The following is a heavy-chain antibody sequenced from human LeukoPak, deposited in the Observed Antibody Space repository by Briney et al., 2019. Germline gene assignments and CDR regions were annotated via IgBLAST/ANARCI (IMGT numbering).Heavy chain of an antibody. Sequence: GGSLRLSCAASGFTFSNYAMHWVRQAPGKGLEWVPVISYDGSNKYYADSVKGRFTISRDNSKNTLYLQMNSLRAEDTAGYYCASEKYYFDYWGQGTLVTVSS. CDR3: ASEKYYFDY. J-gene: IGHJ4*02. CDR2: ISYDGSNK. V-gene: IGHV3-30-3*01. CDR1: GFTFSNYA.